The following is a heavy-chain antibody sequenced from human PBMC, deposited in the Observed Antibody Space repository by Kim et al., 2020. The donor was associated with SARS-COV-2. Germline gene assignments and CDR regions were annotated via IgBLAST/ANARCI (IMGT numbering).Heavy chain of an antibody. J-gene: IGHJ6*02. Sequence: GGSLRLSCAASGFTFSSYAMSWVRQAPGKGLEWVSAISGSGGSTYYADSVKGRFTISRDNSKNTLYLQMNSLRAEDTAVYYCAKCSSYYYYYGMDVWGQGTTVTVSS. CDR2: ISGSGGST. V-gene: IGHV3-23*01. D-gene: IGHD3-10*02. CDR3: AKCSSYYYYYGMDV. CDR1: GFTFSSYA.